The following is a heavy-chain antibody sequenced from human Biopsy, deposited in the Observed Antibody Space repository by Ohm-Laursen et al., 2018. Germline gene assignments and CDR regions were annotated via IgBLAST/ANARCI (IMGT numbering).Heavy chain of an antibody. CDR3: ALQSVAQMKNFDY. CDR2: TSPKSGGT. V-gene: IGHV1-2*02. Sequence: ASVKVSCKASGFSFTGYYIHWVRQAPGQGLEWMGWTSPKSGGTNYAQKFQGNITMTKNTSMSTAYMEMSRLRSDDTAVYYCALQSVAQMKNFDYWGQGTLVTVS. J-gene: IGHJ4*02. D-gene: IGHD6-19*01. CDR1: GFSFTGYY.